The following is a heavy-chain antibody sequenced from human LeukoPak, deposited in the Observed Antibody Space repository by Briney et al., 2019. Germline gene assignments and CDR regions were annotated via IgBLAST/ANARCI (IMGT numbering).Heavy chain of an antibody. CDR1: GYTFTSYD. Sequence: ASVKVSCKASGYTFTSYDINWVRQATGQGLEWMGWMNPNSGNTGYAQKFQGRVTTTRDTSISTAYMELSRLRSDDTAVYYCARDQGGYYSSSWVFDYWGQGTLVTVSS. V-gene: IGHV1-8*01. J-gene: IGHJ4*02. CDR3: ARDQGGYYSSSWVFDY. D-gene: IGHD6-13*01. CDR2: MNPNSGNT.